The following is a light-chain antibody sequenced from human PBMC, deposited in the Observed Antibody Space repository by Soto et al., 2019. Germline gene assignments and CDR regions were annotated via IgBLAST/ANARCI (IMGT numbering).Light chain of an antibody. J-gene: IGLJ3*02. V-gene: IGLV2-14*01. CDR1: SSDVGGYDY. CDR3: CSYTVSIAWV. CDR2: EVT. Sequence: QSALTQPASVSGSPGQSITISCTGTSSDVGGYDYVSWYQQYPGKAPKLLIYEVTNRPSGVSNRFSGSTSGNTASLTISGLQAEDEADYYCCSYTVSIAWVFGGGTKLTVL.